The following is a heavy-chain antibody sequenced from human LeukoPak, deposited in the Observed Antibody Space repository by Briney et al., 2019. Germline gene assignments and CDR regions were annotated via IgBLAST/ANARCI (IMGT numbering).Heavy chain of an antibody. V-gene: IGHV1-3*01. J-gene: IGHJ4*02. Sequence: ASVKVSRKASGYTFTSYAMHWVRQAPGQRLEWMGWINAGNGNTNYTQKFQGRVTMTRDTSINTAYMELSRLRSDDTAVYYCARGYDTGRDYWGQGTLVTVSP. CDR3: ARGYDTGRDY. D-gene: IGHD3-9*01. CDR2: INAGNGNT. CDR1: GYTFTSYA.